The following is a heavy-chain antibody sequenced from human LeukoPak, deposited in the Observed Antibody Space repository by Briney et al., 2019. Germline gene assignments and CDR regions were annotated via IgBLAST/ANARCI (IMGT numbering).Heavy chain of an antibody. CDR1: GFTFSSYW. V-gene: IGHV3-74*01. D-gene: IGHD4-17*01. J-gene: IGHJ3*02. CDR2: INSDGSST. CDR3: AREATVTPHDAFDI. Sequence: PGESLRLSCAASGFTFSSYWMHWVRQAPGKGLVWVSRINSDGSSTSYADSVKGRFTISRDNAKNTLYLQMNSLRAEDTAVYYCAREATVTPHDAFDIWGQGTMVTVSS.